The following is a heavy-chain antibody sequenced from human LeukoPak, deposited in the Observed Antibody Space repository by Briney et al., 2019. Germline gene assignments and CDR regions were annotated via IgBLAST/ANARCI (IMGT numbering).Heavy chain of an antibody. Sequence: GSLRLSCAASGFTFSSYAMSWIRQPPGKGLEWIGEINHSGSTNYNPSLKSRVTISVDTSKNQFSLKLSSVTAADTAVYYCARDLRNRFWSGYFHYYGMDVWGQGTTVTVSS. CDR1: GFTFSSYA. CDR3: ARDLRNRFWSGYFHYYGMDV. CDR2: INHSGST. D-gene: IGHD3-3*01. V-gene: IGHV4-34*01. J-gene: IGHJ6*02.